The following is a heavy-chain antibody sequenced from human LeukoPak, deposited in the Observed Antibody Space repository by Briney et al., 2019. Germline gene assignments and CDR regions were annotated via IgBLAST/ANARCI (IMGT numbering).Heavy chain of an antibody. Sequence: SETLSLTCTVSGGSISSYYWSWIRQPPGKGLEWIGYIYYSGSTNYNPSLKSRVTISVDTSKNQFSLKLSSVTAADTAVYYCASGHGYSSSWYVNWFDPWGQGTLVTVSS. J-gene: IGHJ5*02. CDR2: IYYSGST. D-gene: IGHD6-13*01. CDR1: GGSISSYY. V-gene: IGHV4-59*12. CDR3: ASGHGYSSSWYVNWFDP.